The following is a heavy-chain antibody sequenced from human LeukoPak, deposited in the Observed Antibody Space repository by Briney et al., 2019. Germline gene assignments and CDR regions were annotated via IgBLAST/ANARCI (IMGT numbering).Heavy chain of an antibody. J-gene: IGHJ3*02. V-gene: IGHV4-30-2*01. CDR1: GGSISSGGYS. Sequence: SQTLSLTCAVSGGSISSGGYSWSWIRQPPGKGLEWIGYIYHSGSTYYNPSLKSRVTISVDRSKNQFSLKPSSVTAADTAVYYCARGDYYDSSGPIWGYAFDIWGQGTMVTVSS. CDR2: IYHSGST. D-gene: IGHD3-22*01. CDR3: ARGDYYDSSGPIWGYAFDI.